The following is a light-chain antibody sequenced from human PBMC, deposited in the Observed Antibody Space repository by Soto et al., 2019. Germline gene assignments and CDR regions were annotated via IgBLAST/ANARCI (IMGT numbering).Light chain of an antibody. Sequence: DIVLTQSPGTLSLSPGERATLSCRASQSVSSSYLARYQQKPGQAPRLLIYGASTRAAGIPDRFSGSGSGTDFTLTITRLEPEDSAVYFCQQYTGPPTTFGQGTKVDI. J-gene: IGKJ1*01. CDR2: GAS. CDR3: QQYTGPPTT. CDR1: QSVSSSY. V-gene: IGKV3-20*01.